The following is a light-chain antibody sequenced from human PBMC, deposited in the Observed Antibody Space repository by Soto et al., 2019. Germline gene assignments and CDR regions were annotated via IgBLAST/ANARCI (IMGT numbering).Light chain of an antibody. CDR2: GAS. CDR1: QTVSSSY. J-gene: IGKJ4*01. Sequence: SVSPQFSGTLSLSPGERATLSCRAIQTVSSSYLAWYQQKPGQAPRLLIYGASSRATGIPDRFSGSGSGTDFTLTISRLEAEDVAVYYCQQYYSSPLTFGGGTKVDI. V-gene: IGKV3-20*01. CDR3: QQYYSSPLT.